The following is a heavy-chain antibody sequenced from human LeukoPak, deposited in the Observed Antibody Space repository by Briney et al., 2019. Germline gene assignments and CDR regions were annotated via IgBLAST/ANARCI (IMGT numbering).Heavy chain of an antibody. Sequence: SETLSLTCTVSGGSMSGNYWTWIRQPPGKGLEWIGYTSYSGSTNYNPSLKSRANISVDTSKSHFSLNLSSVTAADTAVYYCTRWPPWGGQTASWGQGTLVIVST. D-gene: IGHD3-16*01. CDR2: TSYSGST. CDR3: TRWPPWGGQTAS. V-gene: IGHV4-59*01. CDR1: GGSMSGNY. J-gene: IGHJ5*02.